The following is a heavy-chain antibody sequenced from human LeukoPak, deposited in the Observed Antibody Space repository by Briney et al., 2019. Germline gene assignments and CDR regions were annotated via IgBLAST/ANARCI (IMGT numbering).Heavy chain of an antibody. CDR1: GGTFSSDA. J-gene: IGHJ3*02. CDR3: ATTYYYDIGAFDI. CDR2: IIPIFGTA. Sequence: SVKVSCKASGGTFSSDAISWVRQAPGQGLEWMGGIIPIFGTANYAQKFQGRVTITADESTSTAYTELSSLRSEDTAVYYCATTYYYDIGAFDIWGQGTMVTVSS. V-gene: IGHV1-69*01. D-gene: IGHD3-22*01.